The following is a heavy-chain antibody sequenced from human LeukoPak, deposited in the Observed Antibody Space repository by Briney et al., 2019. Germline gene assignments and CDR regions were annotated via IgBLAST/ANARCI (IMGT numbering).Heavy chain of an antibody. D-gene: IGHD3-22*01. Sequence: PGRSLRLSCAASGFTFSSYGRHWVRQAPGKGLEWVAVIWYDGSNKYYADSVKGRFTISRDNSKNTLYLQMNSLRAEDTAVYYCARDLEAYYDSSGYALDYWGQGTLVTVSS. V-gene: IGHV3-33*01. CDR3: ARDLEAYYDSSGYALDY. CDR2: IWYDGSNK. CDR1: GFTFSSYG. J-gene: IGHJ4*02.